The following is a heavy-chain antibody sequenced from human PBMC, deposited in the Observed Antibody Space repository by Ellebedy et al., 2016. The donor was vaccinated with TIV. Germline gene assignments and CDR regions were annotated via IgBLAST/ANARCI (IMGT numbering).Heavy chain of an antibody. CDR3: ARETGAGPVDFHH. V-gene: IGHV1-18*04. D-gene: IGHD6-19*01. CDR2: INAYNGNT. J-gene: IGHJ1*01. CDR1: GYPFTSYG. Sequence: AASVKVSCKASGYPFTSYGISWVRQAPGQGLEWMGWINAYNGNTNYAQKFQGRVTLTTDTSTTTAYMELRSLRSDDTAVYFCARETGAGPVDFHHWGQGTLVSVSS.